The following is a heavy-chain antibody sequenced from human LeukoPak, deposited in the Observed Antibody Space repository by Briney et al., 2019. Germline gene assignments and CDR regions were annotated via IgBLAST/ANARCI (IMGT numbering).Heavy chain of an antibody. CDR2: IYHSGST. V-gene: IGHV4-4*02. J-gene: IGHJ5*02. Sequence: PSETLSLTCAVSGGSISSSNWWSWVRQPPGKGLEWIGEIYHSGSTNYNPSLKSRVTISVDKSKNQFSLKLSSVTAADTAVYYCARQGDYYYDTYWFDPWGQGTLVTVSS. CDR3: ARQGDYYYDTYWFDP. D-gene: IGHD3-22*01. CDR1: GGSISSSNW.